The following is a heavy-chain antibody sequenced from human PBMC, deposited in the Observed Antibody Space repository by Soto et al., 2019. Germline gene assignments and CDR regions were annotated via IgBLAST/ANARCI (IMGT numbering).Heavy chain of an antibody. CDR3: ARLYCSASSCYSVGGFDI. Sequence: GGSLRLSCAASGFTFSTYGMHWVRQAPVKGLEWVALVWFDGSDKYSSDSVKGRFTISRDNSKNTLYLQMNSLRAEDTAVYYCARLYCSASSCYSVGGFDIWGQGTMVTVSS. J-gene: IGHJ3*02. CDR2: VWFDGSDK. D-gene: IGHD2-15*01. V-gene: IGHV3-33*01. CDR1: GFTFSTYG.